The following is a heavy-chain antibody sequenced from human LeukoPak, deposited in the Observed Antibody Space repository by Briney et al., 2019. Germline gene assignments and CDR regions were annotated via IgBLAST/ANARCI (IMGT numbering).Heavy chain of an antibody. J-gene: IGHJ6*04. V-gene: IGHV1-18*04. CDR2: ISAYNGNT. D-gene: IGHD6-13*01. CDR3: ARDLWPGIAADYYYYYGMDV. CDR1: GYTFTSYG. Sequence: ASVKVSCKASGYTFTSYGISWVRQAPGQGLEWMGWISAYNGNTNYAQKLQGRVTMTTDTSTSAAYMELRSLRSDDTAVYYCARDLWPGIAADYYYYYGMDVWGKGTTVTVSS.